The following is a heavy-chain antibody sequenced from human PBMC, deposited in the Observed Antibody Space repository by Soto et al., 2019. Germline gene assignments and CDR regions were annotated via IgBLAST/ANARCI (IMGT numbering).Heavy chain of an antibody. D-gene: IGHD1-26*01. CDR3: ARSGSSWNLREFDY. CDR2: ISVYNGNT. CDR1: DYTFTSYG. Sequence: ASVKVSCKASDYTFTSYGIIWVRQAPGQGLEWIGWISVYNGNTNYAQKFRGRVTMTTDISTTTAYMEMRSLRSDDTAVYYCARSGSSWNLREFDYCGQGPLVTVYS. J-gene: IGHJ4*02. V-gene: IGHV1-18*01.